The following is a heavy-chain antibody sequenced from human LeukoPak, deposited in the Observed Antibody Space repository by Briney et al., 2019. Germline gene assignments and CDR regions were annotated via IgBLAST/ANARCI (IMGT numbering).Heavy chain of an antibody. J-gene: IGHJ4*02. D-gene: IGHD3-10*01. CDR3: VLMVWG. V-gene: IGHV3-74*01. CDR2: INNDGSIT. Sequence: PGGSLRLSCAVSGFIFSNHYTHWVRQAPGKGLVWVSRINNDGSITSYADSVKGRFTISRDNAKNTLYLQMNSLRAEDTAVYYCVLMVWGGGQGTLVTVSS. CDR1: GFIFSNHY.